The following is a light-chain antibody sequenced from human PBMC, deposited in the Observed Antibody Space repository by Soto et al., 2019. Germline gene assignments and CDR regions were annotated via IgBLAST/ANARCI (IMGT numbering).Light chain of an antibody. V-gene: IGLV2-14*01. CDR1: SSDVGAYNF. CDR2: EVT. CDR3: SSYTSTNTPYV. Sequence: QSALTQPASVSWSPGQSITISCTGSSSDVGAYNFVSWYQHHPGRAPKLILYEVTTRPSGVSSRFSGSKSGNTASLTISGLQADDEATYYCSSYTSTNTPYVFGTGTKLTVL. J-gene: IGLJ1*01.